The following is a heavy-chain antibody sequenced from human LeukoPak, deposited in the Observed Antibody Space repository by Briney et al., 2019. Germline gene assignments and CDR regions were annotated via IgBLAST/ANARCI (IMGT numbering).Heavy chain of an antibody. D-gene: IGHD4-11*01. J-gene: IGHJ4*02. CDR3: ASSMTTVVFDY. CDR1: GYTFTSYG. Sequence: GASVKVSCKASGYTFTSYGISWVRQAPGQGLEWMGWINPNSDGTNYAQKFQGRVTMTRDTSISTAYMELSRLRSDDTAVYYCASSMTTVVFDYWGQGTLVTVSS. V-gene: IGHV1-2*02. CDR2: INPNSDGT.